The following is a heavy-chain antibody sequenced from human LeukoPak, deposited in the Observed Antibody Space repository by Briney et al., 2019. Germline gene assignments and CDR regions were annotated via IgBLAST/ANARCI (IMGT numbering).Heavy chain of an antibody. Sequence: SETLSLTCTVSGGSISSSSYYWGWIRQPPGKGLEYIGSIFYRGSTYYNPSLQSRATISRDTSKNQFFLKLTSVTAADTAVYYCAREATDYYGSESSLHAMDVWGQGTTVTVSS. D-gene: IGHD3-10*01. CDR1: GGSISSSSYY. CDR2: IFYRGST. V-gene: IGHV4-39*07. CDR3: AREATDYYGSESSLHAMDV. J-gene: IGHJ6*02.